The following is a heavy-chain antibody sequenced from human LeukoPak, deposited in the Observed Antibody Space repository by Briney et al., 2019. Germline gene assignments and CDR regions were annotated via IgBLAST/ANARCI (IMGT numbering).Heavy chain of an antibody. CDR1: GYTFNGFY. Sequence: ASVKVSCKASGYTFNGFYLHWVRQAPGQGLEWMGWINPNSGGTNYAQKFQGRVTMTRDTSISTAYMELSRLRSDDTAVYYCAAGLEAATNMLDYYYYGMDVWGQGTTVTVSS. V-gene: IGHV1-2*02. D-gene: IGHD5-24*01. CDR3: AAGLEAATNMLDYYYYGMDV. CDR2: INPNSGGT. J-gene: IGHJ6*02.